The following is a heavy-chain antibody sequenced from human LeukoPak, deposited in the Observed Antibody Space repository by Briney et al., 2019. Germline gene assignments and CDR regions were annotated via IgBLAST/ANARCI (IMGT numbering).Heavy chain of an antibody. D-gene: IGHD3-3*01. V-gene: IGHV4-4*02. Sequence: SGTLSLTCGVSGGSVASTNWWTWVRQPPGKGLEWIGEVHLDGTTNYNPSLKSRLTMSVDLSENHISLTLTSVTAADTAVYYCAREGGFYRPLDYSGQGTLATVSS. J-gene: IGHJ4*02. CDR1: GGSVASTNW. CDR3: AREGGFYRPLDY. CDR2: VHLDGTT.